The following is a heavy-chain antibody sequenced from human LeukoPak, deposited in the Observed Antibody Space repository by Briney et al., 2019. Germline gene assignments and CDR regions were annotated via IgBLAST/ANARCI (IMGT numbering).Heavy chain of an antibody. Sequence: GASVKVSCKASGGTFSNYAFSWVRQAPGQGLEWMGGIIPIFRTTNYAEQFQGRVTITTDESTNTAYLDLSSLRSEDTAVYYCAKDDGSATMGFDSWGQGTLASVSS. D-gene: IGHD1-26*01. V-gene: IGHV1-69*05. CDR1: GGTFSNYA. CDR3: AKDDGSATMGFDS. CDR2: IIPIFRTT. J-gene: IGHJ5*01.